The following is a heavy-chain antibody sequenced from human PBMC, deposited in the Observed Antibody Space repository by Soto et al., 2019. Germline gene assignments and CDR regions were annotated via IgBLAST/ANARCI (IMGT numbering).Heavy chain of an antibody. D-gene: IGHD3-3*01. V-gene: IGHV3-64*01. CDR1: GFTFSSFA. J-gene: IGHJ3*02. Sequence: GGSLRLSCAASGFTFSSFAMHWVRQAPGKGLEYVSAISSNGGSTYYANSVKGRFTISRDNSKNTLYPQMGSLRAEDMAVYYCARVSRYDFWSGPFDIWGQGTMVTVSS. CDR2: ISSNGGST. CDR3: ARVSRYDFWSGPFDI.